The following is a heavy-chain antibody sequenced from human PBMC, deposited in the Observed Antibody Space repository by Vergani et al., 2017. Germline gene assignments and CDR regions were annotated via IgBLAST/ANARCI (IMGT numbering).Heavy chain of an antibody. CDR2: IYYSGST. V-gene: IGHV4-34*11. D-gene: IGHD3-9*01. Sequence: QVQLQQWGAGLLKPSETLSLTCAVYGGSFSGYYWSWIRPPPGKGLEWIGSIYYSGSTHYNPSLKSRVTISVDTSKNQFSLTLSSVTAADTAVYYCARSNRDDILTVYYNVWFDPCGQGTLVTVSS. J-gene: IGHJ5*02. CDR1: GGSFSGYY. CDR3: ARSNRDDILTVYYNVWFDP.